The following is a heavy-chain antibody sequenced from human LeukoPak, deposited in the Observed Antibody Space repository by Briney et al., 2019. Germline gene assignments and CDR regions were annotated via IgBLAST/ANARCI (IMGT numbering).Heavy chain of an antibody. CDR1: GFTFSSYE. CDR3: ARGAIAYGDYDGY. Sequence: GGSLRLSCAASGFTFSSYEMNWVRQAPGKGLECVSYISSSGSTIYYADSVKGRFTISRDNAKNSLYLQMNSLRAEDTAVYYCARGAIAYGDYDGYWGQGTLVTVSS. V-gene: IGHV3-48*03. CDR2: ISSSGSTI. D-gene: IGHD4-17*01. J-gene: IGHJ4*02.